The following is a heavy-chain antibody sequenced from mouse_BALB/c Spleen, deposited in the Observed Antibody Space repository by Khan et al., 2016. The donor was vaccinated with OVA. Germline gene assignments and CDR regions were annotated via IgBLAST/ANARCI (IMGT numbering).Heavy chain of an antibody. CDR1: GYSITTDYA. CDR3: ARVYGGDFDY. D-gene: IGHD1-1*01. CDR2: ISYNGNT. V-gene: IGHV3-2*02. Sequence: EVQLQESGPGLVKPSQSLSLTCTVTGYSITTDYAWNWIRQFPGNKLEWMGFISYNGNTKFNPSLKSQISITRDTSKNQFFLQLKSVTTEDTARYYCARVYGGDFDYWGQGTTLTVSS. J-gene: IGHJ2*01.